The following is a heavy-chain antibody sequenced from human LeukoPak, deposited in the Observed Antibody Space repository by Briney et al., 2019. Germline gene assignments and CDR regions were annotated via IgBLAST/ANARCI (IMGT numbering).Heavy chain of an antibody. J-gene: IGHJ4*02. CDR3: ARGGGVTYYDSTGYLWYFDY. D-gene: IGHD3-22*01. Sequence: PSETLSLTCTVSGAXVNSGNYYWSWIRQPPGKGLEWIGYIYYYSGSTKFNPSLKSRVTISVDTSKNQFSLKLSSVTAADTAVYYCARGGGVTYYDSTGYLWYFDYWGQGTLVTVSS. V-gene: IGHV4-61*01. CDR1: GAXVNSGNYY. CDR2: IYYYSGST.